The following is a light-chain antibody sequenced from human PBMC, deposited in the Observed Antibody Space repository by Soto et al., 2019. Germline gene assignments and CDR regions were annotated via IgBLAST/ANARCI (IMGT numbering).Light chain of an antibody. CDR1: QSVSRY. CDR2: DSS. V-gene: IGKV3-11*01. Sequence: DIVLTQSSATLSLSPGERATLSCRASQSVSRYLAWYQQNPGKAPRLLIYDSSNRATGIPARFSGSGSGTDFSLTTSILAPEHLAVYFCQHHSNCPPSLTFGGVTKVDIK. CDR3: QHHSNCPPSLT. J-gene: IGKJ4*01.